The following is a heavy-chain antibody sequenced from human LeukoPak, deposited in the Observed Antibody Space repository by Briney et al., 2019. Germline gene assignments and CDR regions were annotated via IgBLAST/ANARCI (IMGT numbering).Heavy chain of an antibody. CDR2: ITSGGDYI. CDR1: GFTFNTFN. D-gene: IGHD6-13*01. V-gene: IGHV3-21*01. Sequence: PGGSLRLSCAASGFTFNTFNMNWVRQAPGKGLEWVSSITSGGDYIYYADSVKGRFTISRDNAKNSLYLQMNSLRAEDTAVYYCARERLGAAAGRYYFDYWGQGTLVTVSS. J-gene: IGHJ4*02. CDR3: ARERLGAAAGRYYFDY.